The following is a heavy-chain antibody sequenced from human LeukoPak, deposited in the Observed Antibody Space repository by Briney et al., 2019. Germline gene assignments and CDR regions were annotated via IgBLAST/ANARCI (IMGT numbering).Heavy chain of an antibody. CDR2: ISSSSSYI. D-gene: IGHD2-2*01. V-gene: IGHV3-21*01. Sequence: GGSLRLSCAASGFTFSSYSMNWVRQAPGKGLEWVSSISSSSSYIYYADSVKGRFTISRDNAKNSLYLQMNSLRAEDTAVYYCARETRRDIVVVPAAIRRDAFDIWGQGTMVTVSS. J-gene: IGHJ3*02. CDR1: GFTFSSYS. CDR3: ARETRRDIVVVPAAIRRDAFDI.